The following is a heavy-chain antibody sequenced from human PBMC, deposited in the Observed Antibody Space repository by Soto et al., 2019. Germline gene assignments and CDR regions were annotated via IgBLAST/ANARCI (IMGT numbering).Heavy chain of an antibody. CDR1: GFTFSNYA. Sequence: EVQLLESGGGLVQPGGSLRLSCAASGFTFSNYAMSWVRQAPGKGLEWVSGLSDGGGSTFYADSVKGRFTISRDNAKNTLYLQMSSLRAEDTAVYYCARALVGATTEGGRWTHGYWGQGTLVTVSS. CDR3: ARALVGATTEGGRWTHGY. CDR2: LSDGGGST. D-gene: IGHD1-26*01. J-gene: IGHJ4*02. V-gene: IGHV3-23*01.